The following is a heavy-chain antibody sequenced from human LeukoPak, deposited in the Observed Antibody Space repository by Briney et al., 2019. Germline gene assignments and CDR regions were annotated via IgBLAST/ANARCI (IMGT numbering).Heavy chain of an antibody. Sequence: GGSLRLSCAASGFTFSYYGMHWVRQAPGKGLEWVAFIRYDGNDKFYADSVKGRFTISRDTSKNTLYLQMNSLRAEDTAVYYCAKHPPGTTGLSGDYMDVWGKGTTVTVSS. V-gene: IGHV3-30*02. J-gene: IGHJ6*03. CDR1: GFTFSYYG. CDR2: IRYDGNDK. D-gene: IGHD1-7*01. CDR3: AKHPPGTTGLSGDYMDV.